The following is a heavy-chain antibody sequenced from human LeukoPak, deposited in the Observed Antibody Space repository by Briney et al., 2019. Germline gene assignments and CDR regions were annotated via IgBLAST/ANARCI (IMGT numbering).Heavy chain of an antibody. D-gene: IGHD5-12*01. V-gene: IGHV4-59*01. CDR3: ARYEPMVATGFDY. Sequence: PSETLSLTCAVYGGSFSGYYWSWIRQPPGKGLEWIGYIYYSGSTNYNPSLKSRVTISVDTSKNQFSLKLSSVTPADTAVYYCARYEPMVATGFDYWGQGTLVTVSS. CDR2: IYYSGST. CDR1: GGSFSGYY. J-gene: IGHJ4*02.